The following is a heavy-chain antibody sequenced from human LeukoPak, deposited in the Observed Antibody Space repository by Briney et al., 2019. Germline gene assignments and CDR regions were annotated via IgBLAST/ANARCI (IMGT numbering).Heavy chain of an antibody. CDR1: GFTFSSYG. J-gene: IGHJ3*02. CDR3: ARVGAVVVDNAFDI. V-gene: IGHV3-30*03. Sequence: PGRSLRLSCAASGFTFSSYGMHWVRQAPGKGLEWVAVISYDGSNKYYADSMKGRFTISRDNSRNTLYLQMNSLRAEDTAVYYCARVGAVVVDNAFDIWGQGTMVTVSS. D-gene: IGHD2-15*01. CDR2: ISYDGSNK.